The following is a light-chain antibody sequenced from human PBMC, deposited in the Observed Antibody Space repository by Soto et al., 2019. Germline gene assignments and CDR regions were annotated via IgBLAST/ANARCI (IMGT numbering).Light chain of an antibody. CDR2: GND. J-gene: IGLJ3*02. CDR3: AAWDDSLSGWV. V-gene: IGLV1-47*01. Sequence: QSVLTQPPSASGTPGQRVTISCSGSSSNIGSNYVYWYQQLPGTAPKLLIYGNDQRPSGVPDRFSGSKSGTSASLAISGLRSEDEADYYCAAWDDSLSGWVFGGGTKVTV. CDR1: SSNIGSNY.